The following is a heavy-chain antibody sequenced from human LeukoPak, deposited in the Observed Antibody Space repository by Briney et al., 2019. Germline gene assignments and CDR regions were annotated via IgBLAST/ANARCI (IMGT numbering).Heavy chain of an antibody. CDR3: ARDLTRTDN. J-gene: IGHJ4*02. Sequence: PGGSPRLSCAASGFMFDDYGMSWVRQAPGKGLEWVSGINWSGGRTGYGDSLKGRFTISRDNAKNTLYPQMNSLRAEDTALYYCARDLTRTDNWGQGTLVTVSS. CDR1: GFMFDDYG. V-gene: IGHV3-20*04. CDR2: INWSGGRT. D-gene: IGHD1/OR15-1a*01.